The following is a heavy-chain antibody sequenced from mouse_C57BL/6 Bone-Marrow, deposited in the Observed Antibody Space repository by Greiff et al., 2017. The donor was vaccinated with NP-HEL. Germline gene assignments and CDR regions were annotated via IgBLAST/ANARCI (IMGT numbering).Heavy chain of an antibody. J-gene: IGHJ4*01. CDR3: ARKGEKITRSLGAMDY. Sequence: EVQLQQSGPELVKPGASVKISCKASGYTFTDYYMNWVKQSHGKSLEWIGDINPNNGGTSYNQKFKGKATLTVDKSSSTAYMELRSLTSEDSAVYYCARKGEKITRSLGAMDYWGQGTSVTVSS. CDR1: GYTFTDYY. D-gene: IGHD1-1*01. V-gene: IGHV1-26*01. CDR2: INPNNGGT.